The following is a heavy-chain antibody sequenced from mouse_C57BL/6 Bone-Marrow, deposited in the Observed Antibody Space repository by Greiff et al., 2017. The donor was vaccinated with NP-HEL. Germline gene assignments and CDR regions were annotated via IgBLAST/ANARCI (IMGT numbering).Heavy chain of an antibody. V-gene: IGHV1-50*01. CDR2: IDPSDSYT. Sequence: QVQLQQSGAELVKPGASVKLSCKASGYTFTSYWMQWVKQRPGQGLEWIGEIDPSDSYTNYNQKFKGKATLTVDTSSSTAYMQLSSLTSEDSAVYYCARCGSLLDYWGQGTTLTVSS. J-gene: IGHJ2*01. CDR3: ARCGSLLDY. CDR1: GYTFTSYW.